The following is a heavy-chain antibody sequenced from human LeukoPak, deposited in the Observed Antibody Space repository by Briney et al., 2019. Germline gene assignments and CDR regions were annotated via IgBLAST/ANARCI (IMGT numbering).Heavy chain of an antibody. CDR3: ARRLSGSYYAYFDC. Sequence: GGPLRLSCAASGFTFSSYWMSWVRQAPGKGLEWVANIKDDGSEKYYVDSMKGRFTISRDNAKNSLYLQMNSRRAEDTAVYYCARRLSGSYYAYFDCWGQGTLVTVSS. D-gene: IGHD1-26*01. J-gene: IGHJ4*02. V-gene: IGHV3-7*01. CDR1: GFTFSSYW. CDR2: IKDDGSEK.